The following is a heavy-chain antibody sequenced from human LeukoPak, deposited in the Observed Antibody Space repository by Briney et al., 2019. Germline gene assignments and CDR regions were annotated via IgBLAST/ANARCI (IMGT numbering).Heavy chain of an antibody. CDR1: GGTFSSYA. Sequence: EASVKVSCKASGGTFSSYAISWVRQAPGQGLEWMGGIIPIFGTANYAQKFQGRVTITTDESTSTAYMELRSLRSDDTAVYYCARLRSGWYSGDYWGQGTLVTVSS. CDR3: ARLRSGWYSGDY. D-gene: IGHD6-19*01. V-gene: IGHV1-69*05. J-gene: IGHJ4*02. CDR2: IIPIFGTA.